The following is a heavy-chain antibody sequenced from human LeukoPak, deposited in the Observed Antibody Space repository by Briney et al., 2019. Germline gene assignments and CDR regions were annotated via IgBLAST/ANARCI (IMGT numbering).Heavy chain of an antibody. CDR3: AWGGRGTFDY. CDR1: GFTFSSHS. CDR2: ISSSSITI. D-gene: IGHD3-16*01. J-gene: IGHJ4*02. V-gene: IGHV3-48*01. Sequence: GGSLRLSCAASGFTFSSHSMNWVRQAPGKGLEWVSHISSSSITIYYADSVKGRFTISRDNVKNSLYLQMNSLRAEDTGVYYCAWGGRGTFDYWGQGTLVTVSS.